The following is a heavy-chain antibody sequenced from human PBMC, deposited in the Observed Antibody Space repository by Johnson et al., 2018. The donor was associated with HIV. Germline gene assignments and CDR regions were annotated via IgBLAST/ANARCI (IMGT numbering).Heavy chain of an antibody. CDR1: GFTFDDYA. CDR3: ARDRGTIFDI. Sequence: VQLVESGGGLVQPGRSLRLSCAASGFTFDDYAMHWVRQAPGKGLEWVSGISWNSGSIGYADSVKGRFTISRDNAKNSLYLQMNSLRVEDTAVYYCARDRGTIFDIWGQGTMVTVSS. J-gene: IGHJ3*02. V-gene: IGHV3-9*01. D-gene: IGHD2-8*01. CDR2: ISWNSGSI.